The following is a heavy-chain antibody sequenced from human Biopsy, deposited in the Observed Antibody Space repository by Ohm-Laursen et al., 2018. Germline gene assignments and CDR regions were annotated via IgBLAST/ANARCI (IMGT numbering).Heavy chain of an antibody. D-gene: IGHD6-19*01. Sequence: SDTLSLTCAVSGYSISSDYRWGWIRQSPGKTLEWLGNIFKDGNTHYNPSLRSRLIISIDTSKNQFSLMMTSVSGGDTAVYFCARVGSGWAPFDKWGPGTLVTVSS. CDR1: GYSISSDYR. CDR3: ARVGSGWAPFDK. J-gene: IGHJ4*02. V-gene: IGHV4-38-2*01. CDR2: IFKDGNT.